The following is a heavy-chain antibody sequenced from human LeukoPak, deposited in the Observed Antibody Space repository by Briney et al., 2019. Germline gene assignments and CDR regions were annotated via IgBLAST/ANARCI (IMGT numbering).Heavy chain of an antibody. D-gene: IGHD2-21*02. V-gene: IGHV3-23*01. Sequence: GGSLRLSCAASGFTFSSYAMSWVRQAPGKGLEWVSAISGSGGSTYYADSVKSRFTISRDNSKNTLYLQMNSLRAEDTAVYYCARVLVTAYGNWFDPWGQGTLVTVSS. J-gene: IGHJ5*02. CDR2: ISGSGGST. CDR3: ARVLVTAYGNWFDP. CDR1: GFTFSSYA.